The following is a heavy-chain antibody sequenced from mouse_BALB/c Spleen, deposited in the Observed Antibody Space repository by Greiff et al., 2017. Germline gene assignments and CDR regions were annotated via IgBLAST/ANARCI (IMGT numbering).Heavy chain of an antibody. V-gene: IGHV3-6*02. J-gene: IGHJ4*01. D-gene: IGHD1-1*01. CDR1: GYSITSGYY. Sequence: VQLKELGPGLVKPSQSLSLTCSVTGYSITSGYYWNWIRQFPGNKLEWMGYISYDGSNNYNPSLKNRISITRDTSKNQFFLKLNSVTTEDTATYYCARKHYYGPLYAMDYWGQGTSVTVSS. CDR3: ARKHYYGPLYAMDY. CDR2: ISYDGSN.